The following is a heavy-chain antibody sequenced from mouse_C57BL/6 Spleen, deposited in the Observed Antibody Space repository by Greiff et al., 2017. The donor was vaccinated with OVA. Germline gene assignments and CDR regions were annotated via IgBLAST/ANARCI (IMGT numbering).Heavy chain of an antibody. CDR1: GYAFSSSW. J-gene: IGHJ2*01. D-gene: IGHD6-1*01. CDR3: ARRRAALDY. V-gene: IGHV1-82*01. CDR2: IYPGDGDT. Sequence: QVTLKVSGPELVKPGASVKISCKASGYAFSSSWMNWVKQRPGKGLEWIGRIYPGDGDTNYNGKFKGKATLTADKSSSTAYMQLSSLTSEDSAVYFCARRRAALDYWGQGTTLTVSS.